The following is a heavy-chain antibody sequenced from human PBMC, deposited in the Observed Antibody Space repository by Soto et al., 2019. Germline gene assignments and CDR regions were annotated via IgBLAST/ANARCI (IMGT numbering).Heavy chain of an antibody. CDR1: GFTFSSYG. Sequence: GGSLRLSCAASGFTFSSYGMHWVRQAPGKGLEWVAVIWYDGSNKYYADSVKGRFTISRDNSKNTLYLQMNSLRAEDTAVYYCAREYSSGWPYYFDYWGQGTLVTVSS. J-gene: IGHJ4*02. V-gene: IGHV3-33*01. D-gene: IGHD6-19*01. CDR2: IWYDGSNK. CDR3: AREYSSGWPYYFDY.